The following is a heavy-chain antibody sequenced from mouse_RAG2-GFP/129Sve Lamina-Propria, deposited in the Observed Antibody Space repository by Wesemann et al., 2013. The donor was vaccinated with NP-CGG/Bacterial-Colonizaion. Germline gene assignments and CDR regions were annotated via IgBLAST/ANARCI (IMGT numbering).Heavy chain of an antibody. CDR2: IDPETGGT. D-gene: IGHD4-1*01. V-gene: IGHV1-15*01. CDR1: GYTFTDYE. Sequence: QVQLQQSGAELVRPGASVKLSCKASGYTFTDYEMHWVKQTPVHGLEWIGAIDPETGGTAYNQKFKGKATLTADKSSSTAYMELRSLTSEDSAVYYCTRGKLGRGAMDYWGQGTSVTVSS. CDR3: TRGKLGRGAMDY. J-gene: IGHJ4*01.